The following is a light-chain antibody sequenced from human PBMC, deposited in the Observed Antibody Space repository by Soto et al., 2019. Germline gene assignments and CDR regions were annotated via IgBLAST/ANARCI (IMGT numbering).Light chain of an antibody. J-gene: IGKJ3*01. CDR1: QAISNY. CDR3: QKYSGAPFT. V-gene: IGKV1-27*01. Sequence: IKMYHAPSSLSASIGDRVTITCRASQAISNYLAWYQLKPGKVPKLLIYAASILQSGVPSRFSGSGSGTDFTLTISSLQPEDIATYYCQKYSGAPFTFGPRSIVDVK. CDR2: AAS.